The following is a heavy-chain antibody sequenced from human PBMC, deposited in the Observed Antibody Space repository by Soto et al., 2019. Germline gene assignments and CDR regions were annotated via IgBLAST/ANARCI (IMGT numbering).Heavy chain of an antibody. CDR2: IIPILGIA. V-gene: IGHV1-69*02. D-gene: IGHD4-17*01. J-gene: IGHJ4*02. Sequence: SVKVSCKASGGTFSSYTISWVRQAPGQGLEWMGRIIPILGIANYAQKFQGRVTITADKSTSTAYMELSSLRSEDTAVYYRASLDYGDSVVWDYWGQGTLVTVSS. CDR1: GGTFSSYT. CDR3: ASLDYGDSVVWDY.